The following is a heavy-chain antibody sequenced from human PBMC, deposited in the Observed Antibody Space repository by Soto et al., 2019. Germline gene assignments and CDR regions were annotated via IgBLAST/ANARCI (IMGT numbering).Heavy chain of an antibody. J-gene: IGHJ6*03. Sequence: QVQLVESGGGVVQPGRSLRLSCAASGFTFSSYGMHWVRQAPGKGLEWVAVIWYDGSNKYYAGSVKGLFTISRDNSKNTLYMQMIRLRAEDTAVYYCARDQRRFLEWSFFINYMVVWGRWTTVTVFS. D-gene: IGHD3-3*01. CDR3: ARDQRRFLEWSFFINYMVV. CDR1: GFTFSSYG. CDR2: IWYDGSNK. V-gene: IGHV3-33*01.